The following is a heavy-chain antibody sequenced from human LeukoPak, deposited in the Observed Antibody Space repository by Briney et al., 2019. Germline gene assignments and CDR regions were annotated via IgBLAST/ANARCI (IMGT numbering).Heavy chain of an antibody. Sequence: GSPRHSCVPPGFTFWNIRMYSVCPALQEGVGWVGRIKRKPDGGPTDYAAPVKGRFTISRDDSKNTLYLQMNSLKTEDTAVYYCTTNDAFDIWGQGTMVIVSS. V-gene: IGHV3-15*01. CDR1: GFTFWNIR. CDR2: IKRKPDGGPT. J-gene: IGHJ3*02. CDR3: TTNDAFDI.